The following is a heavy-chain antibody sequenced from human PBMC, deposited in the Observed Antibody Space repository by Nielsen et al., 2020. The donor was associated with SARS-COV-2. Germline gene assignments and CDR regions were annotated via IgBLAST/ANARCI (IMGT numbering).Heavy chain of an antibody. D-gene: IGHD3-10*01. J-gene: IGHJ6*02. CDR1: GGSISSSSYY. V-gene: IGHV4-39*01. CDR2: IYYSGST. CDR3: ARTITMVRGVIILDGMDV. Sequence: SETLSLTCTVSGGSISSSSYYWGWIRQPPGKGLEWIGSIYYSGSTYYNPSLKSRVTISVDTSKNQFSLKLSSVTAADTAVYYCARTITMVRGVIILDGMDVWGQGTTVTVSS.